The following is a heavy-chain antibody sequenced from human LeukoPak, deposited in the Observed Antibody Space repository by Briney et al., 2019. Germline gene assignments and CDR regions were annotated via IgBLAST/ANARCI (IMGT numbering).Heavy chain of an antibody. V-gene: IGHV3-23*01. D-gene: IGHD6-19*01. CDR1: GFTFSSYA. J-gene: IGHJ4*02. CDR3: AKDPSGRGWYGD. CDR2: ISGSGGAT. Sequence: GGSLRLSCAASGFTFSSYAMSWVRQAPGRGLEWVSTISGSGGATYYADSVKGRFTISRDNSKNTLYLQMNSLRAEDTAVYYCAKDPSGRGWYGDWGQGTLVTVSS.